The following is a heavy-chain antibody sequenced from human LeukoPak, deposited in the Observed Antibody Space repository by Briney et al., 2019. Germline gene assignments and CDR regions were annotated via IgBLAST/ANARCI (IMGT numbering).Heavy chain of an antibody. CDR1: GDSVSSISAA. J-gene: IGHJ6*02. V-gene: IGHV6-1*01. Sequence: SGTLSVTCANSGDSVSSISAAWNWSRQSPSRGLEWLGRTYYRSKWYNDYAVSVKSRITINPDTSKNQFSLQLNSVTPEDTAVYYCARGIAAASTYYYYGMDVWGQGTPVTVSS. CDR3: ARGIAAASTYYYYGMDV. D-gene: IGHD6-13*01. CDR2: TYYRSKWYN.